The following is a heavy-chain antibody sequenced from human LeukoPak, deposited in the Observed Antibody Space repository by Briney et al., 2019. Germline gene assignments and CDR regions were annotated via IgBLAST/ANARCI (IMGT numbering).Heavy chain of an antibody. CDR3: ARGERPGPDY. CDR1: GVSISSYY. CDR2: TSTSYSGDT. V-gene: IGHV4-59*01. J-gene: IGHJ4*02. Sequence: SETLSLTCTVSGVSISSYYWSWIRQSPGKGLEWIAYTSTSYSGDTNYNPFLEGRVTISLDTSKNQFSLKLSSVTAADAAVYYCARGERPGPDYWGQGTLVTVSS. D-gene: IGHD6-25*01.